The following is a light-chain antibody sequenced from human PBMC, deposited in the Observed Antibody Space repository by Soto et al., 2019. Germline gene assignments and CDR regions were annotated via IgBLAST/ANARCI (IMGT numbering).Light chain of an antibody. CDR2: GAS. Sequence: EIVLTQSPGTLSLSPGERATLSCRASQSVSSSYLAWYQQKPGQAPRLLIYGASSRATGIPDRFSGSGSGTDSTLTISRLEPEDFAVYYCQQYGSSPPKTFGQGTKLEIK. V-gene: IGKV3-20*01. J-gene: IGKJ2*01. CDR3: QQYGSSPPKT. CDR1: QSVSSSY.